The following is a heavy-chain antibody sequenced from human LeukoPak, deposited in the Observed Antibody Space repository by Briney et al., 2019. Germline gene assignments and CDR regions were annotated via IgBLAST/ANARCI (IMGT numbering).Heavy chain of an antibody. D-gene: IGHD4-17*01. V-gene: IGHV1-2*02. CDR1: GYTFTGYY. J-gene: IGHJ3*02. Sequence: GASVKVSCKASGYTFTGYYMHWVRQAPGQGLEWMGWINPNSGGTNYAQKFQGRVTMTRDTSISTGYMELSRLRSDDTAVYYCARRGGYGDLPDAFDIWGQGTMVTVSS. CDR2: INPNSGGT. CDR3: ARRGGYGDLPDAFDI.